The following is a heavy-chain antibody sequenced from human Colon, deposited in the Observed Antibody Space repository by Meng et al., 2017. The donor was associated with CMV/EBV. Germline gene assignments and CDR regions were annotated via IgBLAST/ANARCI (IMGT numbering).Heavy chain of an antibody. Sequence: GESLKISCAASGFTFSSYDMHWVRQAPGKGLEWVSVISKGGSETYYADSMKGRFTISRDDSSNMVYLQMSSLRDDDTATYFCATYHRGPDYFLDHWGQGTLVTVSS. J-gene: IGHJ4*02. CDR2: ISKGGSET. CDR3: ATYHRGPDYFLDH. D-gene: IGHD4/OR15-4a*01. V-gene: IGHV3-23*03. CDR1: GFTFSSYD.